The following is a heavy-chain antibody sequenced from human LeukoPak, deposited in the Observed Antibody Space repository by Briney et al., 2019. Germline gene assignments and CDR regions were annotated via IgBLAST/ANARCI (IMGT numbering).Heavy chain of an antibody. D-gene: IGHD1-7*01. Sequence: PGRSRRLSCAASGFIFDDYAMHWVRQAPGKGLGWVSGISGNSGSIGYANSVKGRFTISRDNAKNSLYLQMNRLRVEDMALYYCAKGLNWNWEYNWFDPWGQGTLVTVSS. CDR1: GFIFDDYA. CDR3: AKGLNWNWEYNWFDP. V-gene: IGHV3-9*03. J-gene: IGHJ5*02. CDR2: ISGNSGSI.